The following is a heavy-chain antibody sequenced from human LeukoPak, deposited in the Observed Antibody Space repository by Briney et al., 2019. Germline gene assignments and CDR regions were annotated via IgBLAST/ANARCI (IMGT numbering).Heavy chain of an antibody. CDR2: ISGSGGST. D-gene: IGHD3-3*01. Sequence: GGSLRLSCAASGFTFSSYAMSWVRQAPGKGLEWVSAISGSGGSTYYADSVKGRFTISRDNSKNTLYLQMNSLRAEDTAVYYCAKDQDFWSGYSLPFDYWGQGTLVTVSS. CDR1: GFTFSSYA. CDR3: AKDQDFWSGYSLPFDY. V-gene: IGHV3-23*01. J-gene: IGHJ4*02.